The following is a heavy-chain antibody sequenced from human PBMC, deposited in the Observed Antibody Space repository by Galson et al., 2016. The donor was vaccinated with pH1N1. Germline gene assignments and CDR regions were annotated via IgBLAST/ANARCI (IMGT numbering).Heavy chain of an antibody. D-gene: IGHD4-17*01. CDR2: VNPGGSTI. CDR1: GYIFTSQW. V-gene: IGHV5-51*03. J-gene: IGHJ3*02. Sequence: QSGAEVKKPGESLKISCKASGYIFTSQWIAWVRQVPGKGLEWVGVVNPGGSTIRYSPSFTGQVHISSDKSISTAYLQWISLRASDTAMYYCARQYDFGDYRGDAFDIWGQGTLVTVSS. CDR3: ARQYDFGDYRGDAFDI.